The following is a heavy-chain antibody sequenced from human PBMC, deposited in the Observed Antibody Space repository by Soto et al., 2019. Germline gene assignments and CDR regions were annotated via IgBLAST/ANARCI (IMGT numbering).Heavy chain of an antibody. Sequence: SETLSLTCTVSGGSISSGGYYWSWIRQHPGKGLEWIGYIYYSGSTYYNPSLKSRVTISVDTSKNQFSLKLSSVTAADTAVYYCARVSDCSGGSCYEGPGRGYTFDYWGQGTLVTVSS. D-gene: IGHD2-15*01. CDR3: ARVSDCSGGSCYEGPGRGYTFDY. J-gene: IGHJ4*02. CDR2: IYYSGST. CDR1: GGSISSGGYY. V-gene: IGHV4-31*03.